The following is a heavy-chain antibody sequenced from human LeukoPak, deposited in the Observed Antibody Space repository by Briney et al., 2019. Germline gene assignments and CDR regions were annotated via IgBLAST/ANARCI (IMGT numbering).Heavy chain of an antibody. CDR1: GFTVSSNS. V-gene: IGHV3-53*01. Sequence: PGGSLRLSCTVSGFTVSSNSMSWVRQAPGKGLEWVSFIYSGGNTHYSDSVKGRFTISRDNSKNTLYLQMNSLRAEDTAVYYCAKSFGPVIAAAGTGADWGQGTLVTVSS. CDR2: IYSGGNT. J-gene: IGHJ4*02. CDR3: AKSFGPVIAAAGTGAD. D-gene: IGHD6-13*01.